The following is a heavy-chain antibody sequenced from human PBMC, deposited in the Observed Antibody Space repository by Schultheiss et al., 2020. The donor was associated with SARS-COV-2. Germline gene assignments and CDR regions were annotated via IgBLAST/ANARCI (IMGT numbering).Heavy chain of an antibody. D-gene: IGHD1-7*01. CDR3: ARGAQLELRIGYYYMDV. CDR1: GYTFTSYD. J-gene: IGHJ6*03. Sequence: ASVKVSCKASGYTFTSYDINWVRQAPGQGLEWMGWISPNNGNTNYAQKFRDRVTMTTDTSTSTAYMELRSLRSDDTAVYYCARGAQLELRIGYYYMDVWGKGTTVTVSS. V-gene: IGHV1-18*01. CDR2: ISPNNGNT.